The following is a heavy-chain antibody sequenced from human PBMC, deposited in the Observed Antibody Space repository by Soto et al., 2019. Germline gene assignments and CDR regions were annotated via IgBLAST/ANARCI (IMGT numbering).Heavy chain of an antibody. J-gene: IGHJ6*02. CDR1: GFTFITYG. V-gene: IGHV3-30*03. Sequence: GGSLRLSCAASGFTFITYGMHWVRQAPGKGLEWVAVISYDGINKYYVESVKGRFTISRDNSKNTLYLQMNSLRAEDTAVYYCARASPYKWDGMDVWGQGTSDTVSS. D-gene: IGHD1-20*01. CDR3: ARASPYKWDGMDV. CDR2: ISYDGINK.